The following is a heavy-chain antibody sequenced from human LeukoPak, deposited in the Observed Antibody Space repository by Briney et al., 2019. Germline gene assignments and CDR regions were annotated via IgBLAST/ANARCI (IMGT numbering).Heavy chain of an antibody. V-gene: IGHV3-30*02. J-gene: IGHJ4*02. CDR2: IRYDGSNK. CDR3: AREQLPLDY. Sequence: WETLSLTCTVSGGSISSSSYYWGWVRQAPGKGLEWVAFIRYDGSNKYYADSVKGRFTISRDNSKNSLYLQMNSLRAEDTAVYYCAREQLPLDYWGQGTLVTVSS. CDR1: GGSISSSSYY. D-gene: IGHD6-6*01.